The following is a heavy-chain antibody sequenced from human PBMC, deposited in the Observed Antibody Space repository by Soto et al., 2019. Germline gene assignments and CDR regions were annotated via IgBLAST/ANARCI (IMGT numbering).Heavy chain of an antibody. CDR1: GGSFSGYY. Sequence: SETLSLTCAVYGGSFSGYYWSWIRQAPGKGLEWIGEINHSGSTNYNPSLKSRVTISVDTSKNQFSLKLSSVTAADTAVYYCARGRHTGYCSGGSCYGDYYYGMDVWGQGTTVTVSS. CDR3: ARGRHTGYCSGGSCYGDYYYGMDV. D-gene: IGHD2-15*01. J-gene: IGHJ6*02. CDR2: INHSGST. V-gene: IGHV4-34*01.